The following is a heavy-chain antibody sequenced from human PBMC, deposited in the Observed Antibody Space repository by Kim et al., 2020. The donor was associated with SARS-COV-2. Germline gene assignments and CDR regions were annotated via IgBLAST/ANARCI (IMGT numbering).Heavy chain of an antibody. D-gene: IGHD6-13*01. CDR2: K. V-gene: IGHV3-7*01. CDR3: ARVGSSSWYFDY. Sequence: KYDVDSLKGRFTISRDNAKNSRYLQMNSLRAEDTAVYYCARVGSSSWYFDYWGQGTLVTVSS. J-gene: IGHJ4*02.